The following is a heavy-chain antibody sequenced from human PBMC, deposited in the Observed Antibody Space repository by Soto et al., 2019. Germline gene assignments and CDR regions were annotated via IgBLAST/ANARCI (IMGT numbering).Heavy chain of an antibody. V-gene: IGHV4-4*07. CDR1: GGPISTYY. Sequence: SETLSLTCTVSGGPISTYYWSWIRQPAGKGLEWIGRINSSGYTNYNPSLKSRVTMSVDTSKNQYSLMLRSVTAADTAVYYCARDRGAFISFDYWGQGTLVTVSS. D-gene: IGHD3-10*01. CDR2: INSSGYT. J-gene: IGHJ4*02. CDR3: ARDRGAFISFDY.